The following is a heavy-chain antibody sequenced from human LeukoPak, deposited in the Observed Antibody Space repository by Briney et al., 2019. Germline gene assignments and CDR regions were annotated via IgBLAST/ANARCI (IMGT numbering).Heavy chain of an antibody. V-gene: IGHV3-74*01. CDR2: INSDGSST. D-gene: IGHD3-22*01. J-gene: IGHJ4*02. CDR1: GFTFSSYW. Sequence: GGSLRLSCAASGFTFSSYWMHWVRQAPGKGLVWVSRINSDGSSTSYADSVKGRFTISRDNAKNTLYLQMNSLRAEDTAVYYCARQLSRYYYDSSGYPTLDYWGQGTLVTVSS. CDR3: ARQLSRYYYDSSGYPTLDY.